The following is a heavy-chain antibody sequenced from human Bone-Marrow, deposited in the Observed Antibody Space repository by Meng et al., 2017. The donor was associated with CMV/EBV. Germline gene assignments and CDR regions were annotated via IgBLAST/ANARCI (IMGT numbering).Heavy chain of an antibody. Sequence: SCAASGFTFSDYYMSWIRQAPGKGLEWVSYISSSSSYTNYADSVKGRFTISRDNAKNSLYLQMNSLRAEDTAVYYCARGDWNYELFDYRGQGTLVTVS. J-gene: IGHJ4*02. CDR3: ARGDWNYELFDY. CDR1: GFTFSDYY. CDR2: ISSSSSYT. V-gene: IGHV3-11*06. D-gene: IGHD1-7*01.